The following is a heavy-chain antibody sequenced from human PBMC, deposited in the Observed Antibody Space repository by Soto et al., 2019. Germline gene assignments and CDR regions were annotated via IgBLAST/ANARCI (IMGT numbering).Heavy chain of an antibody. Sequence: QVQLVQSGAEVKKPGASVRVSCKTSGYTFTNYAMHWVRQAPGQRLEWMGWINYGNGNTKYSKNFQGRVTITRDTSATTAYMELSSLKSEDTAVYYCARVGCSSDICLYDGDYYSGMDVWGQGTTVTVSS. V-gene: IGHV1-3*01. CDR1: GYTFTNYA. CDR3: ARVGCSSDICLYDGDYYSGMDV. CDR2: INYGNGNT. J-gene: IGHJ6*02. D-gene: IGHD2-2*01.